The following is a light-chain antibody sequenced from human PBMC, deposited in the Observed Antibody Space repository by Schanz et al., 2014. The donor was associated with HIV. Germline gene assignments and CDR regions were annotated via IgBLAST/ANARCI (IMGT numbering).Light chain of an antibody. CDR1: QDIRDD. J-gene: IGKJ2*01. V-gene: IGKV1-17*01. CDR2: GAS. CDR3: QQYDSYPYT. Sequence: DIQMTQSPSPLSASVGDTVTITCRASQDIRDDLGWYQQKPGRAPKRLIYGASSLQSGVPSRFSGSGSGTEFTLTISSLQPDDFATYYCQQYDSYPYTFGQGTKLEIK.